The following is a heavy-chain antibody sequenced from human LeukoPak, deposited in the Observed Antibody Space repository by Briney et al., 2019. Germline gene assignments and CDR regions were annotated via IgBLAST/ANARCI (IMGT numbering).Heavy chain of an antibody. CDR1: GYTLTRYG. CDR2: ISASNGNT. Sequence: ASVKVSCKASGYTLTRYGISWVRQAPGQGLQWLGWISASNGNTNYAQKFRDRVTMSTDTSTGTAYLDVRSLTSDDTAVYYCARDHSNWNYAPDFWGQGTLVIVSS. D-gene: IGHD1-7*01. V-gene: IGHV1-18*01. CDR3: ARDHSNWNYAPDF. J-gene: IGHJ4*02.